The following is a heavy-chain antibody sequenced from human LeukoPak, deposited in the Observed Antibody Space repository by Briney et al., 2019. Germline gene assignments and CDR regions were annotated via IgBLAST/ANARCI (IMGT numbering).Heavy chain of an antibody. D-gene: IGHD1-26*01. J-gene: IGHJ4*02. V-gene: IGHV3-21*01. CDR2: ISSSSSYI. CDR1: GFTLSSFG. Sequence: GGSLRLPCVASGFTLSSFGMNWVRQAPGKGLEWVSFISSSSSYIYYADSVKGRFTISRDNAKNSLYLQMNSLRAEDTAVCYCASDLFGSYGPTADVIDYWGQGTLVTVSS. CDR3: ASDLFGSYGPTADVIDY.